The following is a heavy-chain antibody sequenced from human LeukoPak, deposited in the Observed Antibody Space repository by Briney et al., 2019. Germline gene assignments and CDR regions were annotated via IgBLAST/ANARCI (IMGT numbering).Heavy chain of an antibody. J-gene: IGHJ3*02. Sequence: SETLSLTCAVYGGSFSGYYWSWVRQPPGKGLEWIGEIYHSGSTNYNPSLKSRVTISVDKSKNQFSLKLSSVTAADTAVYYCARGGVTIFGGDAFDIWGQGTMVTVSS. D-gene: IGHD3-3*01. V-gene: IGHV4-34*01. CDR3: ARGGVTIFGGDAFDI. CDR1: GGSFSGYY. CDR2: IYHSGST.